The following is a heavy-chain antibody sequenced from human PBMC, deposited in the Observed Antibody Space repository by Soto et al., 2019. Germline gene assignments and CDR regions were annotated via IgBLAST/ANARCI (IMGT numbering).Heavy chain of an antibody. V-gene: IGHV4-4*07. CDR1: GGSISSYY. CDR3: AREGGRYYYFWSGYYIDY. Sequence: ETLSLTCTVSGGSISSYYWTLIRQPAAKGLEWIGRIYTSGSTNYNPSLKSRVTMSVDTSKNQFSLKLSSVRAADTAVYYCAREGGRYYYFWSGYYIDYWGQGTLVTVSS. J-gene: IGHJ4*02. CDR2: IYTSGST. D-gene: IGHD3-3*01.